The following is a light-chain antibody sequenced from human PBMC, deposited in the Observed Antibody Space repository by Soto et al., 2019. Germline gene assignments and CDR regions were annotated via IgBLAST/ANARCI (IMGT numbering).Light chain of an antibody. CDR2: DVT. Sequence: SALTQPASVSGSPGQSITISCTGTSSDVGAYNYVSWYQHHPGKSPKLMFYDVTNRPSGVSSRFSGSKSGNTASLTISGLQAEDEADYYCSSYTRSTTLVVFGGGTKLTVL. CDR3: SSYTRSTTLVV. V-gene: IGLV2-14*01. CDR1: SSDVGAYNY. J-gene: IGLJ2*01.